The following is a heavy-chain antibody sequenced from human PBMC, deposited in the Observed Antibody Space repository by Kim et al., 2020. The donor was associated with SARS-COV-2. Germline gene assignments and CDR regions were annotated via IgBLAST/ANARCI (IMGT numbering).Heavy chain of an antibody. D-gene: IGHD1-26*01. Sequence: QKIQGRVTMTKDTATSTAYMELRSLRSDDTAVYYCARVGYSGSYYGWFDPWGQGTLVTVSS. J-gene: IGHJ5*02. CDR3: ARVGYSGSYYGWFDP. V-gene: IGHV1-18*01.